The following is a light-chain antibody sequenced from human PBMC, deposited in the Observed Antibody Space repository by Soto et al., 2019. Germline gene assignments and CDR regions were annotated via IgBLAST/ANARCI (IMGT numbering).Light chain of an antibody. CDR3: SSYATSSTL. CDR2: DVS. J-gene: IGLJ7*01. V-gene: IGLV2-14*03. Sequence: QSVLTQPASVSGSPGQSITISCTITNSDISGYNYVSWYQQRPGIAPKLMIYDVSVRPSGVSSRFSGSRSGNTASLTISGLQAEDEDDYYCSSYATSSTLFGGGTQLTVL. CDR1: NSDISGYNY.